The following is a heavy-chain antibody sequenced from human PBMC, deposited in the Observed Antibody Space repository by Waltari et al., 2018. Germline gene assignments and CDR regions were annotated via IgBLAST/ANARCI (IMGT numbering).Heavy chain of an antibody. Sequence: EVQLVESGGGLVKPGGSLRLSCAASGFTFSSYSMNWVRQAPGKGLEWVSSISSSSSYIYYADSVKGRFTISRDNAKNSLYLQMNSLRAEDTAVYYCARDLSIAVAGTAGYWGQGTLVTVSS. D-gene: IGHD6-19*01. V-gene: IGHV3-21*01. J-gene: IGHJ4*02. CDR1: GFTFSSYS. CDR2: ISSSSSYI. CDR3: ARDLSIAVAGTAGY.